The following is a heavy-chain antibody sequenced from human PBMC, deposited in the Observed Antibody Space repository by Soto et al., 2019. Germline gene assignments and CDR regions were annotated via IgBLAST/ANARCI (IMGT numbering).Heavy chain of an antibody. CDR3: AREWEYDSSGPTFQH. Sequence: QVQLVQSGAEVKKPGASVKVSCKASGYTFTSYYMHWVRQAPGQGLEWMGIINPSGGSTSYAQKFQGRVTMTRDTSTSTVYMEPSSLRSEDTAVYYCAREWEYDSSGPTFQHWGQGTLVTVSS. D-gene: IGHD3-22*01. J-gene: IGHJ1*01. V-gene: IGHV1-46*01. CDR2: INPSGGST. CDR1: GYTFTSYY.